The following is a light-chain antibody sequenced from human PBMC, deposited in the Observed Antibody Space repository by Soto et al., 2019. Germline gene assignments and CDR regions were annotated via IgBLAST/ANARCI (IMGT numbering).Light chain of an antibody. Sequence: EIVMTQSPATLSVSPGERATLSCRASQRVGSDLAWYQQKPGQAPRLLIYHTSTRATGIPARFSGSGSGTEFTLTISSLQSEDYAVYYCQHYNNWPLTFGGGTKVDI. CDR1: QRVGSD. V-gene: IGKV3-15*01. CDR2: HTS. J-gene: IGKJ4*01. CDR3: QHYNNWPLT.